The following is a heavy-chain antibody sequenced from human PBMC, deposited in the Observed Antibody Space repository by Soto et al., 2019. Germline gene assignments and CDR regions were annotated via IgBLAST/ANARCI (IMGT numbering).Heavy chain of an antibody. CDR3: ARHAYGSVDDYNIDY. CDR2: IHHSGST. V-gene: IGHV4-4*02. Sequence: HVQLQESGPGLVKPSGTLSLTCAVSGDSISSMNWWSWVRQPPGKGLEWIGEIHHSGSTNYNPSLRTRDTXAXVXFXXRVPLKLTAVTAAAKEVYYCARHAYGSVDDYNIDYGGQVTMVTVSS. CDR1: GDSISSMNW. J-gene: IGHJ4*02. D-gene: IGHD3-10*01.